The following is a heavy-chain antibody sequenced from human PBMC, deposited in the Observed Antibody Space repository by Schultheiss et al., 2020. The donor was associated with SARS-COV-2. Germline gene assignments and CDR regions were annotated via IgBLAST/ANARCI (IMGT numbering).Heavy chain of an antibody. V-gene: IGHV1-2*04. CDR1: GYTFTTYG. CDR2: INPNSGGT. J-gene: IGHJ6*02. CDR3: ARVRFWDTATPEGGMDV. D-gene: IGHD5-18*01. Sequence: ASVKVSCEASGYTFTTYGFSWVRQAPGQGLEWMGWINPNSGGTNYAQKFQGWVTMTRDTSISTAYMELSRLRSDDTAVYYCARVRFWDTATPEGGMDVWGQGTTVTVSS.